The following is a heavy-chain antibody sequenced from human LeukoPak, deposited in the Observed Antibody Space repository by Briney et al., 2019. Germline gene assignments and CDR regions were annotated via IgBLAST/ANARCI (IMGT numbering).Heavy chain of an antibody. CDR1: GFSLSTYW. D-gene: IGHD2/OR15-2a*01. Sequence: GGSLRLSCAASGFSLSTYWMNWVRQAPGKGLEWVANIKQDGSEKYYVDSVKGRFTISRDNAKNSLYLQMNGLRAEDTALYYCARARLATGYYPIPFDPWGQGTLVTVSS. V-gene: IGHV3-7*05. CDR2: IKQDGSEK. J-gene: IGHJ5*02. CDR3: ARARLATGYYPIPFDP.